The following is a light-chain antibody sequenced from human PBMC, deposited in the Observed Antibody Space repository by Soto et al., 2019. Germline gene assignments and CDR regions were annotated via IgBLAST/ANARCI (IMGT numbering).Light chain of an antibody. V-gene: IGKV1-17*02. J-gene: IGKJ4*01. CDR1: QGIRND. CDR3: QQYYSYPLA. Sequence: DIQMTQSPSSLSASVGDRVTITCRASQGIRNDLGWYQQKPGKAPKRLIYAASSLQSGVPARFTGSGSGTDFTLTITDLQSEDFATYYCQQYYSYPLAFGGGTKVDIK. CDR2: AAS.